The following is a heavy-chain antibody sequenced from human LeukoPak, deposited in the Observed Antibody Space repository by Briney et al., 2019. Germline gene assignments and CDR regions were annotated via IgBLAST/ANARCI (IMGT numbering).Heavy chain of an antibody. CDR1: GGSFSGYY. CDR3: VAYYYGSGSKY. CDR2: INHSRSA. V-gene: IGHV4-34*01. D-gene: IGHD3-10*01. J-gene: IGHJ4*02. Sequence: PSETLSLTCAVSGGSFSGYYWTWIRQPPGKGLEWIGEINHSRSANYNPSLKSRVTISVDTSKNQFSLKLSSVTAADTAVYYCVAYYYGSGSKYWGQGTLVTVSS.